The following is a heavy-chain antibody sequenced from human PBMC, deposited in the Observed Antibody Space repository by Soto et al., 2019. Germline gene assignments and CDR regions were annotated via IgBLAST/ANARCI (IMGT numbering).Heavy chain of an antibody. CDR3: ARGPNRFYFDY. Sequence: SETLSLTCTVSGGSIGSFYWSWIRQPPGKGLEWIGYIFDTGSTNYNPSLESRVTISVDTSKNQFPLKLTSVTAADTAIYYCARGPNRFYFDYWGQGTLVTVSS. J-gene: IGHJ4*02. V-gene: IGHV4-59*12. CDR2: IFDTGST. CDR1: GGSIGSFY. D-gene: IGHD3-3*01.